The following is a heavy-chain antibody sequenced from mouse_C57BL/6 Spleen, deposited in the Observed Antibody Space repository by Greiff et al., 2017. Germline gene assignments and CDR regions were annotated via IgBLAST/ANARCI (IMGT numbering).Heavy chain of an antibody. CDR3: ARWLLNFYAMDY. J-gene: IGHJ4*01. CDR1: GYAFSSYW. CDR2: LYPGDGDT. D-gene: IGHD2-3*01. Sequence: VQLQQSGAELVKPGASVKISCKASGYAFSSYWMNWVKQRPGKGLEWIGQLYPGDGDTNYNGKFKGKATLTADKSSSTADMQLSSLTSEDSAVYFCARWLLNFYAMDYWGQGTSVTVSS. V-gene: IGHV1-80*01.